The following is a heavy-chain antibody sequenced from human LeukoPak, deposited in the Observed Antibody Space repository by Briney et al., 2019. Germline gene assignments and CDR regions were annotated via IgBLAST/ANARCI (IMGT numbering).Heavy chain of an antibody. Sequence: SVKVSCKASGGTFSSYAISWVRQAPGQGLEWMGGIIPIFGTANYAQKFQGRVTITTDESTSTAYMELSSLRSEDTAVYYCARAGREVVVPAALSDWGQGTLVTVSS. J-gene: IGHJ4*02. CDR1: GGTFSSYA. CDR2: IIPIFGTA. D-gene: IGHD2-2*01. CDR3: ARAGREVVVPAALSD. V-gene: IGHV1-69*05.